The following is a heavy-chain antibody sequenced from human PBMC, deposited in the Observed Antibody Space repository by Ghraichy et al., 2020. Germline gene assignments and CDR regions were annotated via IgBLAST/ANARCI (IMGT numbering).Heavy chain of an antibody. D-gene: IGHD3-10*01. CDR1: GFTFSSYA. CDR3: AKVRSGSYYNSFDY. J-gene: IGHJ4*02. Sequence: LSLTCAASGFTFSSYAMSWVRQAPGKGLEWVSAISGSGGSTYYADSVKGRFTISRDNSKNTLYLQMNSLRAEDTAVYYCAKVRSGSYYNSFDYWGQGTLVTVSS. CDR2: ISGSGGST. V-gene: IGHV3-23*01.